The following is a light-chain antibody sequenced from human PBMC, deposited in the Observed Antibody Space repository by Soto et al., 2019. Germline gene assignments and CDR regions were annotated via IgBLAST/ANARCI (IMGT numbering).Light chain of an antibody. Sequence: DIQMTQSPSSLSASVGDRVTITCKASHDIRNYLNWYQQKPGQAPRLLIHDASRLQTGVPSRFSGSGSGTDFILTITSLQPDDIAPYHCQQYDNLPLTFGGGTKVDI. CDR1: HDIRNY. J-gene: IGKJ4*01. CDR2: DAS. V-gene: IGKV1-33*01. CDR3: QQYDNLPLT.